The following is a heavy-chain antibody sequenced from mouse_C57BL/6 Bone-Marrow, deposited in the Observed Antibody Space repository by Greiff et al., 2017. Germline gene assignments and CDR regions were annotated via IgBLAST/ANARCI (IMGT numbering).Heavy chain of an antibody. J-gene: IGHJ4*01. Sequence: EVMLVESGTVLARPGASVKMSCKTSGYTFTSYWMHWVKQRPGQGLEWIGAIYPGNSDTSYNQKFKGKAKLTAVTSASTAYMELSSLTNEDSAVYYCTRRINYAVYAMDYWGQGTSVTVSS. CDR1: GYTFTSYW. D-gene: IGHD2-1*01. CDR3: TRRINYAVYAMDY. V-gene: IGHV1-5*01. CDR2: IYPGNSDT.